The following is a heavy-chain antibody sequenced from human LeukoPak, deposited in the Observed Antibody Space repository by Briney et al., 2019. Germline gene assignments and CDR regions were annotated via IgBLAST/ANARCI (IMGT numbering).Heavy chain of an antibody. J-gene: IGHJ1*01. D-gene: IGHD6-19*01. CDR3: ARALGGSGYSSGRAEYFQH. V-gene: IGHV3-9*01. Sequence: PGGSLRLSCAASGFTFDDYAMHWVRQAPGKGLEWVSGISWNSGSIGYADSVKGRFTISRDNSKNTLYLQMNSLRAEDTAVYYCARALGGSGYSSGRAEYFQHWGQGTLVTVSS. CDR1: GFTFDDYA. CDR2: ISWNSGSI.